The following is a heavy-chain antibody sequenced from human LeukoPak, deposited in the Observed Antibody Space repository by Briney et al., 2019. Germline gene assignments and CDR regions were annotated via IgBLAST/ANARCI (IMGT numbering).Heavy chain of an antibody. J-gene: IGHJ4*02. CDR3: ARGGYSSSFY. CDR1: GFTFRDYY. D-gene: IGHD6-6*01. CDR2: ISSSGSTI. V-gene: IGHV3-11*01. Sequence: AGPLRLSCAASGFTFRDYYMSWIRQAPAKGPHWVSYISSSGSTIYYADSVKGVFTPSSDTHKKSMSLYINTLRAEDTPVYYCARGGYSSSFYWGQGTLVTVSS.